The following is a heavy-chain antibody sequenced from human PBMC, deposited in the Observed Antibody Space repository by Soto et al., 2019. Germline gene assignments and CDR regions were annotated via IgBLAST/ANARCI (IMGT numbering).Heavy chain of an antibody. CDR3: ATHTLKSIAARPGFDY. CDR1: GGTFSSYA. V-gene: IGHV1-69*13. CDR2: IIPIFGTA. J-gene: IGHJ4*02. Sequence: ASVKVSCKASGGTFSSYAISWVRQAPGQGLEWMGGIIPIFGTANYAQKFQGRVTITADESTSTAYMELSSLRSEDTAVYYCATHTLKSIAARPGFDYWGQGALVTVSS. D-gene: IGHD6-6*01.